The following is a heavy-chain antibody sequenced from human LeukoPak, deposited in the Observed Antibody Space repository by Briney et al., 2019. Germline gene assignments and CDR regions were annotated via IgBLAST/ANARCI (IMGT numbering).Heavy chain of an antibody. CDR1: GFTFSSYA. V-gene: IGHV3-23*01. Sequence: EGSLRLSCAASGFTFSSYAVSWVRQAPGKGLEWVSAISGSGGSTYYADSVKGRFTISRDNSKNTLYLQMNSLRAEDTAVYYCAKGVRRYYYDSSGYYDYWGQGTLVTVSS. D-gene: IGHD3-22*01. CDR2: ISGSGGST. J-gene: IGHJ4*02. CDR3: AKGVRRYYYDSSGYYDY.